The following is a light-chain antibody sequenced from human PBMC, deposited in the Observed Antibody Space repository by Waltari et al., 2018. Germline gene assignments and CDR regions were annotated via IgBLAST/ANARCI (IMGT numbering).Light chain of an antibody. CDR2: DDS. J-gene: IGLJ2*01. CDR3: SSYMDSSTLEL. Sequence: QSALTQPASVSGSPGQSITISCTGTSSDIGGYNYVSWYQQVPGKAPQLIIYDDSNRPPGVSCRFSGSKSGNTASLTISGLQAEDEADYFCSSYMDSSTLELFGGGTSLTVL. V-gene: IGLV2-14*03. CDR1: SSDIGGYNY.